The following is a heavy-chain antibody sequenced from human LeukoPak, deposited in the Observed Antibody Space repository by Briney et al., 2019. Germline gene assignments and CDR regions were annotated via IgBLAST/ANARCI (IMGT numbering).Heavy chain of an antibody. CDR1: GGSISSSTYY. J-gene: IGHJ6*03. Sequence: SETLSLTCSVSGGSISSSTYYWGWIRQPPGKGLEWIGSIYYSGNTYYNPSLNSRVTISIDTSRNQFSLKLSSVTAADTAVYYCAGHPRPTSSYYYYMDVWGKGTTVTVSS. CDR3: AGHPRPTSSYYYYMDV. CDR2: IYYSGNT. V-gene: IGHV4-39*01. D-gene: IGHD2/OR15-2a*01.